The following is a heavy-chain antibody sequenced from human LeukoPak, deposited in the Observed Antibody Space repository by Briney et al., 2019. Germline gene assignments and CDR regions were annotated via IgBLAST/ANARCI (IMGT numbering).Heavy chain of an antibody. J-gene: IGHJ4*02. Sequence: GGSLRLSCAASGFTFSSYSMNWVRQAPGKGLEWVSSISSSSSYIYYADSVKGRFTISRDNAKNSLYLQMNSLRAEDTAVYYCAGHSYYYDSSGYYWDWGQGTLVTVSS. CDR2: ISSSSSYI. CDR1: GFTFSSYS. CDR3: AGHSYYYDSSGYYWD. D-gene: IGHD3-22*01. V-gene: IGHV3-21*01.